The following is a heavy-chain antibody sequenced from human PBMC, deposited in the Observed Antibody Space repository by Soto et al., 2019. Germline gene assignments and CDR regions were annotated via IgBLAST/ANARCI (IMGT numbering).Heavy chain of an antibody. J-gene: IGHJ5*02. CDR2: ISASGGST. V-gene: IGHV3-23*01. CDR3: ARGAVTPES. Sequence: EVQLLESGGGLEQPGGSLRLSCAASGFTFDSFAMTWVRQTPGKGLEWVSAISASGGSTYYADSVKGRFTISKDSSNNTLYLQMNSLRAEDTAVYYCARGAVTPESWGQGTLVTVSS. D-gene: IGHD3-10*01. CDR1: GFTFDSFA.